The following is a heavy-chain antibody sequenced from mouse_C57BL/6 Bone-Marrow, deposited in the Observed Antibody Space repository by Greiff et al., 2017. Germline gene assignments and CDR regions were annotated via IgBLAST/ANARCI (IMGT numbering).Heavy chain of an antibody. CDR3: ARLTTVLYWYFDV. CDR2: ISSGGSYT. V-gene: IGHV5-6*01. Sequence: EVKLMESGGDLVKPGGSLKLSCAASGFTFSSYGMSWVRQTPDKRLEWVATISSGGSYTYYPDSVKGRFTISRDNAKNTLYLQMSNLKSEDTAMYYCARLTTVLYWYFDVWGTGTTVTVSS. J-gene: IGHJ1*03. D-gene: IGHD1-1*01. CDR1: GFTFSSYG.